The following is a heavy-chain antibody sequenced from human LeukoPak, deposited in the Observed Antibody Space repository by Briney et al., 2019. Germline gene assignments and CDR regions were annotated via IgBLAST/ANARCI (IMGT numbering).Heavy chain of an antibody. CDR1: GYTFTSYD. Sequence: ASVKVSCKASGYTFTSYDINWVRQATGQGLEWMGWMNPNSGNTGYAQKFQGRVTMTRNTSISTAYMELSSLRSEDTAVYYCARGGGSYYRAYYYYYYTDVWGKGTTVTVSS. CDR2: MNPNSGNT. V-gene: IGHV1-8*01. CDR3: ARGGGSYYRAYYYYYYTDV. J-gene: IGHJ6*03. D-gene: IGHD1-26*01.